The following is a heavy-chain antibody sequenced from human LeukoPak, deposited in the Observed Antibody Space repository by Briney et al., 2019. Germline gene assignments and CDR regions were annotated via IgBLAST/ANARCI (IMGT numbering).Heavy chain of an antibody. Sequence: TGGSLRLSCVASGFTFSSYWMHRVRQAPGKGLVWVSRINSDGSTTSYADSVKGRFTISRDNAKNTLYLQMNSLRAEDTAVYYCARDRPVVCSSTSCYPRFDYWGQGTLVTVSS. J-gene: IGHJ4*02. CDR3: ARDRPVVCSSTSCYPRFDY. V-gene: IGHV3-74*01. D-gene: IGHD2-2*01. CDR1: GFTFSSYW. CDR2: INSDGSTT.